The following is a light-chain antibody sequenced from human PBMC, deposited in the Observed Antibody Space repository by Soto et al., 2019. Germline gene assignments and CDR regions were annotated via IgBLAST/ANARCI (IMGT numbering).Light chain of an antibody. CDR3: QQYNNWPDT. CDR1: QGVSRK. Sequence: DIVMTQSPATLSVAPGERVTFSCRASQGVSRKLAWYHHKPGQAPRLLISGASTGATGIPARFSGSGSGTEFTLTISSLQSEDCAIYYCQQYNNWPDTFGQGTKVDIK. CDR2: GAS. J-gene: IGKJ1*01. V-gene: IGKV3-15*01.